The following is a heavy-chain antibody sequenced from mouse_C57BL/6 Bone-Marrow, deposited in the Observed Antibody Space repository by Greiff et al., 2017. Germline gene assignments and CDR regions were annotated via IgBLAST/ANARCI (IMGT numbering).Heavy chain of an antibody. V-gene: IGHV2-5*01. CDR2: IWRGGST. CDR3: AKKGKKLLGGAMDY. D-gene: IGHD1-1*01. Sequence: QVQLKESGPGLVQPSPSLSITCTVSGFSLTSYGVHWVRQSPGKGLAWLGVIWRGGSTDYNAAFMSRLSITKDNSKSQVFFKMNSLQADDTAIYYCAKKGKKLLGGAMDYWGQGTSVTVSS. CDR1: GFSLTSYG. J-gene: IGHJ4*01.